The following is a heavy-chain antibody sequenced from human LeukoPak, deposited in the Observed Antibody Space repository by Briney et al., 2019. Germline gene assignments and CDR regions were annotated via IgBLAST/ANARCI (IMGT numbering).Heavy chain of an antibody. CDR2: IIPILGIA. CDR1: GGTFSSYA. D-gene: IGHD6-13*01. CDR3: ARGGEAAAGSYYFDY. J-gene: IGHJ4*02. V-gene: IGHV1-69*04. Sequence: SVKVSCKASGGTFSSYAISWVRQAPGQGLEWMGRIIPILGIANYAQKFQGRVTITADKSTSTAYMELSSLRSEDTAVYYCARGGEAAAGSYYFDYWGQGTLVTVSS.